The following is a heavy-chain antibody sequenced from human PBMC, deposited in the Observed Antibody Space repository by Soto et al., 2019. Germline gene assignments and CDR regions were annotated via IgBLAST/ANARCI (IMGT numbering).Heavy chain of an antibody. Sequence: SETLSLTCAVSGYSISSGYYWGWIRQPPGKGLEWIGSIYHSGSTYYNPSLKSRVTISVDTSKNQFSLKLGSVTAADTAVYYCARVSYYYGSGSYYNLFYFDYWGQGTLVTVSS. CDR1: GYSISSGYY. V-gene: IGHV4-38-2*01. CDR3: ARVSYYYGSGSYYNLFYFDY. D-gene: IGHD3-10*01. J-gene: IGHJ4*02. CDR2: IYHSGST.